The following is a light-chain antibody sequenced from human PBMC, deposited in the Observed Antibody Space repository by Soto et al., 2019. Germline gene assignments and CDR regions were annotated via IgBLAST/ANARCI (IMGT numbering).Light chain of an antibody. CDR1: QSVSSY. CDR3: QERSNWPLT. CDR2: DAS. J-gene: IGKJ4*01. Sequence: EIVLTQSPATLSLSPGERATLSCRASQSVSSYLAWYQQKPGQAPSLLIYDASNRATGIPARFSGSGSETDFTLTISSLEPEDFAVYYWQERSNWPLTFGGGTKLEIK. V-gene: IGKV3-11*01.